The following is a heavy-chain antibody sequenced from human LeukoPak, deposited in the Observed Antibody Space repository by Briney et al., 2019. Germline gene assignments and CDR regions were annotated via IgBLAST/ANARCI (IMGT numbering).Heavy chain of an antibody. D-gene: IGHD3-22*01. CDR3: ARGVGCYDSSEN. CDR1: GYTFTGYY. V-gene: IGHV1-2*02. J-gene: IGHJ4*02. Sequence: ASVKVSCKASGYTFTGYYMHWVRQAPGQGLVWMGWINPNSGGTNYAQKFQGRVTMTRDTSISTAYMELSRLRADDTAVYYCARGVGCYDSSENWGQGTLVTVSS. CDR2: INPNSGGT.